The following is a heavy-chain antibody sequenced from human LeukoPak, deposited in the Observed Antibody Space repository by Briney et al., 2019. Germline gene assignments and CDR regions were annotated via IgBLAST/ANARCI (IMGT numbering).Heavy chain of an antibody. J-gene: IGHJ3*02. Sequence: SETLSLTCTVSGGSMSSISYYWGWIRHPPGKGLECIGIIYDSGSTNYFPSLKTRVTISVDTSKNQFSLKLRSVTAADTAVYYCARIYCSSTSCYDSRGAFDIWGQGTMVTVSS. CDR1: GGSMSSISYY. V-gene: IGHV4-39*01. D-gene: IGHD2-2*01. CDR3: ARIYCSSTSCYDSRGAFDI. CDR2: IYDSGST.